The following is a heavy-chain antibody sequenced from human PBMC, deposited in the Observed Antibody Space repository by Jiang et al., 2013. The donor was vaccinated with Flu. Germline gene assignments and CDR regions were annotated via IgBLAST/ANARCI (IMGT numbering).Heavy chain of an antibody. CDR2: IYYSGST. CDR1: GGSISSGDYY. D-gene: IGHD5-12*01. V-gene: IGHV4-30-4*01. CDR3: ARLGSGYEFYFDY. Sequence: SGGSISSGDYYWSWIRQPPGKGLEWIGYIYYSGSTYYNPSLKSRVTISVDTSKNQFSLKLSSVTAADTAMYYCARLGSGYEFYFDYWGQGTLVTVSS. J-gene: IGHJ4*02.